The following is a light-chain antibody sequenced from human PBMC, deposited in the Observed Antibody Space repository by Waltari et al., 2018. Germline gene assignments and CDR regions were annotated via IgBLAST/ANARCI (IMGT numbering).Light chain of an antibody. CDR3: YSTEDAGHHRV. Sequence: SYDLTQTPSVSVSPGQTARITCSGDALSKKYAYWFQRKSGQAPILVIYQDTKRPSGIPERFSGSSSGTMATLTISGARVEDEADYYCYSTEDAGHHRVFGGGTKVTVL. CDR2: QDT. V-gene: IGLV3-10*01. CDR1: ALSKKY. J-gene: IGLJ2*01.